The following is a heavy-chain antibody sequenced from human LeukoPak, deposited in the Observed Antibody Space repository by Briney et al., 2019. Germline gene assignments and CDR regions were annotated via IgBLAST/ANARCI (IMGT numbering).Heavy chain of an antibody. V-gene: IGHV1-2*02. CDR2: INPNSGGT. CDR3: ALQVDYDFWSGYSFDP. Sequence: ASVKVSCKASGYTFNGYYMHWVRQAPGQGLEWVGWINPNSGGTNYAQKFQGRVTMTRDTSISTAYMELSRLRSDDTAVYYCALQVDYDFWSGYSFDPWGQGTLVTVSS. D-gene: IGHD3-3*01. J-gene: IGHJ5*02. CDR1: GYTFNGYY.